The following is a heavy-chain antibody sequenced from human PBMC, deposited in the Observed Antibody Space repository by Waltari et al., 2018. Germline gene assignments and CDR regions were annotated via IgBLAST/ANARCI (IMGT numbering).Heavy chain of an antibody. Sequence: QVQLVQSGAEVKKPGASVKVSCKATGYTFTSYDINWVRQATGQGREWMGWMNPNSGNTGYGQKFQGRVTMTRNKSISTGYMELSRLRSEDTAVYYCAIPLGYSSSWCYFDYWGQGTMVTVSS. CDR2: MNPNSGNT. CDR1: GYTFTSYD. CDR3: AIPLGYSSSWCYFDY. D-gene: IGHD6-13*01. J-gene: IGHJ4*02. V-gene: IGHV1-8*01.